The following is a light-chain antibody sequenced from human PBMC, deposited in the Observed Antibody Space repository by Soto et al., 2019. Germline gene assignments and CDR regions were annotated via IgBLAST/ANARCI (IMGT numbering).Light chain of an antibody. J-gene: IGKJ2*01. CDR3: QQYNSYPYT. V-gene: IGKV1-5*01. CDR2: DAS. Sequence: DIQLTQSPSTLSASVGDRVSITCRASQSISTWLAWYQQKPGKAPKLLIFDASSLESRVSSRFSGRGSGTQFTLTISSLQPDDFATYFCQQYNSYPYTFGQGTKLEI. CDR1: QSISTW.